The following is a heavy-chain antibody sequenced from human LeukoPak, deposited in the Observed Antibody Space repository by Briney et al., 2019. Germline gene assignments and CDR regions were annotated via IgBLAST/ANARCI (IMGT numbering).Heavy chain of an antibody. V-gene: IGHV1-2*06. CDR2: INPNSGGT. J-gene: IGHJ4*02. Sequence: GASVKVSCKASGYTFTGYYMHWVRQAPGQGLEWMGRINPNSGGTNYAQKFQGRVTMTRDTSISTAYMELGRLRSDDTAVYYSARQGDYDRKFDYWGQGTLVTVSS. CDR1: GYTFTGYY. D-gene: IGHD4-17*01. CDR3: ARQGDYDRKFDY.